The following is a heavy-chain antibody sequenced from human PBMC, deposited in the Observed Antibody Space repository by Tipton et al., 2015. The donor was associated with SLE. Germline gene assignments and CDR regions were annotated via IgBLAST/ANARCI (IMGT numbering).Heavy chain of an antibody. J-gene: IGHJ3*02. CDR1: GGSISSGAYY. V-gene: IGHV4-30-4*08. Sequence: LRLSCTVSGGSISSGAYYWNWIRQHPGKGLEWIGYISYSGSTNYNPSLKSRVTISVDTSKNQFSLKLSSVTAADTAVYYCARQYYYDSSGYGGVDAFDIWGQGTMVTVSS. CDR3: ARQYYYDSSGYGGVDAFDI. D-gene: IGHD3-22*01. CDR2: ISYSGST.